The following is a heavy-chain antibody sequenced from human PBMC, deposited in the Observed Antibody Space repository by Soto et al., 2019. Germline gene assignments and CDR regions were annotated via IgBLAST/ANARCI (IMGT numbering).Heavy chain of an antibody. D-gene: IGHD5-18*01. CDR1: GGSISSTTYY. J-gene: IGHJ4*02. CDR3: ARDHPHSYGVYYFDY. Sequence: SETLSLTCTVSGGSISSTTYYWNWIRQSPGKGLEWIGYIYSSGSTHYNPSLQNRVTISIDTSKNQVSLKVNSVTAADTAVYYCARDHPHSYGVYYFDYWGQGTPVTVSS. V-gene: IGHV4-61*01. CDR2: IYSSGST.